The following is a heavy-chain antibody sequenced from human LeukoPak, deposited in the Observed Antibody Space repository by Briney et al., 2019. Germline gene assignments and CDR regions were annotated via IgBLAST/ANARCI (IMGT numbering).Heavy chain of an antibody. J-gene: IGHJ4*02. D-gene: IGHD3-16*02. Sequence: GGSLRLSSAATGLTFSNAWMSWVRQAPGQGLEWVARIKTKTDGETTDYAAPVKGRFIISRDDSKNTLYLQMNSLKTEDTAVYYCTTDYYDYVWGSYRPDYWGQGTLVTVSS. CDR3: TTDYYDYVWGSYRPDY. V-gene: IGHV3-15*01. CDR1: GLTFSNAW. CDR2: IKTKTDGETT.